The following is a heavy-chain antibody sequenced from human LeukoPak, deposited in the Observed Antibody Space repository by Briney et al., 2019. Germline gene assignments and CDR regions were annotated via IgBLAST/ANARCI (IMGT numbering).Heavy chain of an antibody. J-gene: IGHJ4*02. Sequence: PSETLSLTCAVYGGSFSGYYWSWIRQPPGKGLEWIGEINHSGSTSYNPSLKSRVTISVDTSKNQFSLKLSSVTAADTAVYYRARGDIAATGTPFDNWGQGTLVTVSS. D-gene: IGHD6-13*01. CDR1: GGSFSGYY. CDR2: INHSGST. V-gene: IGHV4-34*01. CDR3: ARGDIAATGTPFDN.